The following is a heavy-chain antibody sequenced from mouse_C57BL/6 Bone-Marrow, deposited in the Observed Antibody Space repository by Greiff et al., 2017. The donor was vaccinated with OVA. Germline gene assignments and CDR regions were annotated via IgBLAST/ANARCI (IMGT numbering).Heavy chain of an antibody. CDR3: AREYEDYFDY. V-gene: IGHV1-22*01. D-gene: IGHD5-2*01. CDR2: INPNNGGT. J-gene: IGHJ2*01. Sequence: VQLKESGPELVKPGASVKMSCKASGYTFTDYNMHWVKQSHGKSLEWIGYINPNNGGTSYNQKFKGKATLTVNKSSSTAYMELRSLTSEDSAVYYCAREYEDYFDYWGQGTTLTVSS. CDR1: GYTFTDYN.